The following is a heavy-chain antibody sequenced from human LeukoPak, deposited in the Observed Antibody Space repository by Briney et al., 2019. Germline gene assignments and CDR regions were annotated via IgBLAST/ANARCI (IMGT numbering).Heavy chain of an antibody. Sequence: GESLKISCKGSGYSFNTYWIAWVRQMPGKGLEWMGLIYPGDSDTRYSPSFQGQVTISADKSISTAYLQWNSLKASDTAIYYCARRVAAPYYSMDVWGQGTTVTVSS. J-gene: IGHJ6*02. CDR3: ARRVAAPYYSMDV. V-gene: IGHV5-51*01. D-gene: IGHD6-13*01. CDR1: GYSFNTYW. CDR2: IYPGDSDT.